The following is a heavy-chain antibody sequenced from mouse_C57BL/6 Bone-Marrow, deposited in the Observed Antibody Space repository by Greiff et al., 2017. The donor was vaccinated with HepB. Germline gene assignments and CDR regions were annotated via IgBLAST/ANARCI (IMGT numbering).Heavy chain of an antibody. CDR3: ARYAPRGRNYFDY. Sequence: VQLQQPGAELVKPGASVKLSCKASGYTFTSYWMHWVKQRPGQGLEWIGMIHPNSSSTNYNEKFKSKATLTVDKSSSTAYMQLSSLTSEDSAVYYCARYAPRGRNYFDYWGQGTTLTVSS. J-gene: IGHJ2*01. V-gene: IGHV1-64*01. CDR2: IHPNSSST. CDR1: GYTFTSYW. D-gene: IGHD2-14*01.